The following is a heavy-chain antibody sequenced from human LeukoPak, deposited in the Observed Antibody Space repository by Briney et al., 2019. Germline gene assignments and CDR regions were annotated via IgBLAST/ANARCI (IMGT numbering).Heavy chain of an antibody. D-gene: IGHD3-3*01. CDR1: GGSISSYY. Sequence: SETLSLTCTVSGGSISSYYWSWIRQPPGKGLEWIGCIYYSGSTNYNPSLKSRVTISVDTSKNQFSLKLSSVTAADTAVYYCASSYYDFWSGYDSNWFDPWGQGTLVTVSS. CDR2: IYYSGST. V-gene: IGHV4-59*01. J-gene: IGHJ5*02. CDR3: ASSYYDFWSGYDSNWFDP.